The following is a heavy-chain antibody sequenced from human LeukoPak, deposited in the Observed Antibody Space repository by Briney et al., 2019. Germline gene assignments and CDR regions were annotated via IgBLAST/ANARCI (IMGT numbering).Heavy chain of an antibody. CDR1: GYDFSTYW. CDR2: IYPGDSDT. D-gene: IGHD1-26*01. Sequence: GESLKISCMASGYDFSTYWIAWVRQKPGKGLEWMGIIYPGDSDTTYSPSFQGQVTISADKSIRTAYLQWGSLEASDTAMYYCARHSSYSGSYNYFDPWGQGTLVTVSS. V-gene: IGHV5-51*01. CDR3: ARHSSYSGSYNYFDP. J-gene: IGHJ5*02.